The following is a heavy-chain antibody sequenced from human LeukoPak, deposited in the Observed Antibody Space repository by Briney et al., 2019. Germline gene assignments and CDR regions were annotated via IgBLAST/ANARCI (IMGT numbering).Heavy chain of an antibody. V-gene: IGHV3-74*01. D-gene: IGHD2-2*01. CDR2: INSDGSTI. CDR3: TRETVVVATASLGY. J-gene: IGHJ4*02. Sequence: PPGGSLRLSCAASGFTFSSYWMRWVRQAPGKGLVWVSRINSDGSTINYADSVKGRFTIFRDNAKNTLYLQVDSLRAEDTAVYYCTRETVVVATASLGYWGLGTLVTVSS. CDR1: GFTFSSYW.